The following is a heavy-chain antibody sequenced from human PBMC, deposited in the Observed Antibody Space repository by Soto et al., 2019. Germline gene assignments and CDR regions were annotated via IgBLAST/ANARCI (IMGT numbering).Heavy chain of an antibody. CDR3: ASRHYGMDV. V-gene: IGHV3-21*01. CDR1: GFTFNTYS. J-gene: IGHJ6*02. CDR2: ITSTSSYI. Sequence: EVQLVESGGGLVKPGESLRLSCAASGFTFNTYSMNWVRQAPGKGLEWVSSITSTSSYIYYADSLKGRFTISRDNAKNSLYLQMNSLRAEDTAVYYCASRHYGMDVWSQGTTVTVSS.